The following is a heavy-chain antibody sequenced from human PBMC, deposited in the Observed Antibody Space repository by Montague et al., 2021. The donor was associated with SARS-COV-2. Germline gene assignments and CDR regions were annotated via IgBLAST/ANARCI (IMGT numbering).Heavy chain of an antibody. V-gene: IGHV4-39*01. CDR3: ARQHGSRFVVATTKGGFDY. Sequence: SETLSLTCTVSGGSISSSSYYWDWIRQPPGKGLEWIGSIYYNGSTYYNPSLKSRVTISVDAPKNQFSLQLGSMTAADTAVYYCARQHGSRFVVATTKGGFDYWGQGTMVTVSS. CDR1: GGSISSSSYY. J-gene: IGHJ4*02. CDR2: IYYNGST. D-gene: IGHD5-12*01.